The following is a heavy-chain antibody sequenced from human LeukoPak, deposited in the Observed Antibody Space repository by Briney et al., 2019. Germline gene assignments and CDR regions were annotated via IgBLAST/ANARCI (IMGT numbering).Heavy chain of an antibody. J-gene: IGHJ4*02. CDR2: FDPEDGET. Sequence: ASVKVSCKVSGYTLTELSMHWVRQAPGKGLEWMGGFDPEDGETIYAQKFQGRVTMTEDTSTDTAYMELSSLRSEDTAVYYCATDSSSWYRFDYWGQGTLATVSS. D-gene: IGHD6-13*01. V-gene: IGHV1-24*01. CDR1: GYTLTELS. CDR3: ATDSSSWYRFDY.